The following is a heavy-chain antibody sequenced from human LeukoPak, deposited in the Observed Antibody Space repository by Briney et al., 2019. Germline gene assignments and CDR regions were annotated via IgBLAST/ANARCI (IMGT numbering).Heavy chain of an antibody. J-gene: IGHJ4*02. D-gene: IGHD4-17*01. V-gene: IGHV3-21*01. CDR2: ISTSSYDI. CDR3: AKISHDYGDSADY. Sequence: GGSLRLSCAAYGFTFSSYSMNWVRQAPGKGLEWVSSISTSSYDIYYADSVKGRFTISRDNAKNSLYLQMNSLRAEDTAMYYCAKISHDYGDSADYWGQGTLVTVSS. CDR1: GFTFSSYS.